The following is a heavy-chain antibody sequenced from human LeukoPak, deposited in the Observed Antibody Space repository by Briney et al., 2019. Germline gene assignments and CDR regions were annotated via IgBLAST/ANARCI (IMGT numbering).Heavy chain of an antibody. V-gene: IGHV3-23*01. Sequence: GGSLRLSCEASGVTFGNFGMTWVRQAPGKGLQWVSGITGSSTWTYYAASVKGRFTVSRDNSQNTLHLQMNSLRADDTAVYYCARELVSSGTGYFDLWGRGTLVTVSS. CDR1: GVTFGNFG. CDR2: ITGSSTWT. D-gene: IGHD3-10*01. J-gene: IGHJ2*01. CDR3: ARELVSSGTGYFDL.